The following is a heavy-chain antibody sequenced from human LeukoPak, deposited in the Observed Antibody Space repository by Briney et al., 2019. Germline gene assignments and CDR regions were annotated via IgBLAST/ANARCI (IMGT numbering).Heavy chain of an antibody. J-gene: IGHJ4*02. CDR3: AKDLYISSSGSDY. CDR2: ISGSGGST. CDR1: GFTFSSYA. V-gene: IGHV3-23*01. D-gene: IGHD6-6*01. Sequence: GGSLRLSCAASGFTFSSYAMSWVRQAPGKGLEWVSAISGSGGSTYYADSVKGRFTISRDNSKNTLYLKMNSLRAEETAVYYCAKDLYISSSGSDYWGQGTLVTVSS.